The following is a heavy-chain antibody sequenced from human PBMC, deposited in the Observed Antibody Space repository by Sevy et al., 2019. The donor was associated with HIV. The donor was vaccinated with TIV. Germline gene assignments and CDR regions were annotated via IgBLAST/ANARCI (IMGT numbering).Heavy chain of an antibody. CDR2: ISVYNGIT. D-gene: IGHD2-2*01. V-gene: IGHV1-18*01. Sequence: ASVKVSCKASGYTFINYGISWVRQAPGQGLEWMGWISVYNGITKYAQKFQGRVTMTTDTSASTAYMELRSLGSDDTAVYYCARDPGYCTSTDCYWIWFDSWGQGTLVTVSP. J-gene: IGHJ5*01. CDR3: ARDPGYCTSTDCYWIWFDS. CDR1: GYTFINYG.